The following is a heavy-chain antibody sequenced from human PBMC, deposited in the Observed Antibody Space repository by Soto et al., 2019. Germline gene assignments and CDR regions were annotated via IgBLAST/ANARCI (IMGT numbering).Heavy chain of an antibody. CDR3: ARVAYCGRDCYRPPGY. J-gene: IGHJ4*02. CDR1: GFTFSTYS. CDR2: ISSSSSYI. Sequence: EVQLVESGGGVVKPGGSLRLSCAASGFTFSTYSMNWVRQAPGKGLEWVSSISSSSSYIYYADSVKGRFTISRDNAKNSLYLQMNSLRAEDTAVYYCARVAYCGRDCYRPPGYWGQGTLVTVSS. V-gene: IGHV3-21*01. D-gene: IGHD2-21*02.